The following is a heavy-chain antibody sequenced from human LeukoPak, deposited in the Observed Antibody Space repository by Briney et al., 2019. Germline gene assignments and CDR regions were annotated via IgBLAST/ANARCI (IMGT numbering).Heavy chain of an antibody. CDR3: ARVRGDGYNSYYFDY. Sequence: GASVKVSCKASGGTFSSYAISWVRQAPGQGLEWMGGIFPIFGTANYAQKFQGRVTITTDESTSTAYMELSSLRSEDTAVYYCARVRGDGYNSYYFDYWGQGTLVTVSS. J-gene: IGHJ4*02. CDR1: GGTFSSYA. CDR2: IFPIFGTA. D-gene: IGHD5-24*01. V-gene: IGHV1-69*05.